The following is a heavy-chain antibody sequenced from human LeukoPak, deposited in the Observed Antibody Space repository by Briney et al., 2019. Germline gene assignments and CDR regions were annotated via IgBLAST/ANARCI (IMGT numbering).Heavy chain of an antibody. CDR2: IWYDGSNK. D-gene: IGHD3-22*01. J-gene: IGHJ4*02. V-gene: IGHV3-33*06. CDR3: AKADYYDSSGPEIN. CDR1: GFTFSSYG. Sequence: GRSLRLSYAASGFTFSSYGMHWVRQAPGKGLEWVAVIWYDGSNKYYADSVKGRFTISRDNSKNTLYLQMNSLRAEDTAVYYCAKADYYDSSGPEINWGQGTLVTVSS.